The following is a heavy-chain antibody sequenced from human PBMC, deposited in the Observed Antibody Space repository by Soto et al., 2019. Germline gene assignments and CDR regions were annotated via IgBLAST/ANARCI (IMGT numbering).Heavy chain of an antibody. CDR3: ARLLWSRGDWFDP. CDR1: GGSISISISY. D-gene: IGHD3-10*01. Sequence: SETLSLTCSVSGGSISISISYWAWIRQPPGKGLEWIGNIYYSGYTYYNPSLKSRVTISVDTSKNQFSLKLSSVTAADTAVYYCARLLWSRGDWFDPWGQGTLVTVSS. V-gene: IGHV4-39*01. CDR2: IYYSGYT. J-gene: IGHJ5*02.